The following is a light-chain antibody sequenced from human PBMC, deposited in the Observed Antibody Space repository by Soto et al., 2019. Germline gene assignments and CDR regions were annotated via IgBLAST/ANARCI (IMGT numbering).Light chain of an antibody. J-gene: IGKJ5*01. Sequence: EIVLTQSPGTLSLSPGERATLSCRASQSVSSSYLAWYQQKPGQAPRVLMSAASSRATGSPDRFSGSGAGTDFTLTISRLEAEDFAVYYCQQSSSSPITFGQGTRLEIK. CDR2: AAS. V-gene: IGKV3-20*01. CDR3: QQSSSSPIT. CDR1: QSVSSSY.